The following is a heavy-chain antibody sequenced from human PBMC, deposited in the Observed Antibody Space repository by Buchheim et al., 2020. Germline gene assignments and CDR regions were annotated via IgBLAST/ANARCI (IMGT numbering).Heavy chain of an antibody. D-gene: IGHD3-10*01. V-gene: IGHV3-23*01. J-gene: IGHJ4*02. Sequence: EVQLLESGGGLVQPGGSLRLSCAASGYTFSSYAMSWVRQAPGQGLEWVSVISGSGGSSYYADSVKGRFTISRDNSKNALYLQMNSLRAEDTAVYYCAKEILPYDGTGKFDYWGQGTL. CDR2: ISGSGGSS. CDR1: GYTFSSYA. CDR3: AKEILPYDGTGKFDY.